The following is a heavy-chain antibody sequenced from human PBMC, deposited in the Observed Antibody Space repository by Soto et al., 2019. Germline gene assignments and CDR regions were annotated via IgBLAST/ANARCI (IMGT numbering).Heavy chain of an antibody. CDR2: ISAYNGNT. CDR3: ARDVAIYSGYDSPVIY. J-gene: IGHJ4*02. D-gene: IGHD5-12*01. Sequence: ASVKVSCKTSGYTFSNYGINWVRQAPGQGLEWMGWISAYNGNTNFAQKLQGRVSMTTDTSTTTAYMELRSLRSDDTAVYYCARDVAIYSGYDSPVIYWGQGTLVTVSS. V-gene: IGHV1-18*01. CDR1: GYTFSNYG.